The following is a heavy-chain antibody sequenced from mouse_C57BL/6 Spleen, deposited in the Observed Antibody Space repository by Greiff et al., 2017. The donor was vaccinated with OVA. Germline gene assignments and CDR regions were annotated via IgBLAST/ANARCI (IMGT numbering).Heavy chain of an antibody. CDR1: GFTFSSYA. V-gene: IGHV5-4*03. CDR2: ISDGGSYT. Sequence: EVKLVESGGGLVKPGGSLKLSCAASGFTFSSYAMSWVRQTPEKRLEWVATISDGGSYTYYPDNVKGRFTISRDNAKNNLYLQMSHLKSEDTAMYYCARRLYYFDYWGQGTTLTVSS. CDR3: ARRLYYFDY. J-gene: IGHJ2*01.